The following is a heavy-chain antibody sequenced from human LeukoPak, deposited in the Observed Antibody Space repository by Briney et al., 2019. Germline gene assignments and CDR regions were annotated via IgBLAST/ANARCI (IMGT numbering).Heavy chain of an antibody. CDR1: GFTFRNYG. D-gene: IGHD6-6*01. CDR2: IREDGRET. V-gene: IGHV3-7*01. CDR3: ARSANPGVHDFDP. Sequence: QPGGSLRLSCAVSGFTFRNYGMHWVRQAPGKGLEWVANIREDGRETFYVDSVKGRFTISRDNAKNSLYLQMISLTDEDTAVYYCARSANPGVHDFDPWGQGTLVTVSS. J-gene: IGHJ5*02.